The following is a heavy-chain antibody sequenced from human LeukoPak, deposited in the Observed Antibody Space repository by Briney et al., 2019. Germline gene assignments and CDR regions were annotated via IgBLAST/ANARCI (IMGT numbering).Heavy chain of an antibody. CDR2: IYYSGST. J-gene: IGHJ4*02. Sequence: SETLSLICTVSGGSISSYYWSWIRQPPGKGLEWIGYIYYSGSTNYNPSLKSRVTISVDTSKNQFSLKLSSVTAADTAVYYCARDSGYNYFDYWGQGTLVTVSS. CDR3: ARDSGYNYFDY. D-gene: IGHD5-12*01. V-gene: IGHV4-59*01. CDR1: GGSISSYY.